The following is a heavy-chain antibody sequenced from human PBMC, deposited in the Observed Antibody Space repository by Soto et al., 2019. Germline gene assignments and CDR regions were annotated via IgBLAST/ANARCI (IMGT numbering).Heavy chain of an antibody. CDR2: IYYSGTT. J-gene: IGHJ4*02. Sequence: PSETLSLTCTVSGDSITSNSYFWAWIRQPPGKGLEWIGSIYYSGTTYYNPSLKSRVTISVDRSKNQFSLKLSSVTAADTAVYYCARHFSVDYLDDWGQGALVTVSS. CDR3: ARHFSVDYLDD. CDR1: GDSITSNSYF. V-gene: IGHV4-39*01.